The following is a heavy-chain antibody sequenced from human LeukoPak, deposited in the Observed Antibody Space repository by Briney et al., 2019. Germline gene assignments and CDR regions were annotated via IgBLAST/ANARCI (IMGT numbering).Heavy chain of an antibody. J-gene: IGHJ6*03. CDR3: ARAAAGTYYYYYYYMDV. CDR2: IYYSGST. D-gene: IGHD6-13*01. Sequence: TLSLTCTVSGGSISSGGYYWSWIRQHPGKGLEWIGYIYYSGSTYYNPSLKSRVTISVDTSKNQFSLKLSSVTAADTAVYYCARAAAGTYYYYYYYMDVWGKGTTVTVSS. V-gene: IGHV4-31*03. CDR1: GGSISSGGYY.